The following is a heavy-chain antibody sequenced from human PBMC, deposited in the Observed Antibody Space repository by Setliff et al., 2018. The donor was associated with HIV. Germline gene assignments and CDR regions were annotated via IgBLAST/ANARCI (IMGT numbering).Heavy chain of an antibody. V-gene: IGHV3-33*01. D-gene: IGHD6-6*01. CDR3: ARAPTIAAREHFYYYMDV. Sequence: GGSLRLSCAASGFTFSNYGMHWVRQAPGKGLEWVAIIWYDGGNKYYADSVKGRFTISRDNSKNTLYLLMHSLRADDTAVYYCARAPTIAAREHFYYYMDVWGRGTTVTVSS. CDR2: IWYDGGNK. CDR1: GFTFSNYG. J-gene: IGHJ6*03.